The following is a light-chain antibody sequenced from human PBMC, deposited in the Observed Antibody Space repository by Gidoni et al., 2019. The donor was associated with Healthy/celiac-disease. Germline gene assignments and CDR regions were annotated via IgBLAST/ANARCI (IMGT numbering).Light chain of an antibody. V-gene: IGKV1-39*01. CDR2: AAS. CDR1: QRISSY. CDR3: QQSYSTPQT. J-gene: IGKJ1*01. Sequence: DIQITQSPSSLSASVGDRVTITCRASQRISSYLNWYQQKPGKAPKLLIYAASSLQSGVPSRFSGSGSGTDFTLTISSLQPEDFATYYCQQSYSTPQTFXQXTKVEIK.